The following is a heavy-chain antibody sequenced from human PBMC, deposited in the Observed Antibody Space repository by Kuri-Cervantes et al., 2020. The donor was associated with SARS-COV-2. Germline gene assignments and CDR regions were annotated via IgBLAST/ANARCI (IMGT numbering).Heavy chain of an antibody. D-gene: IGHD6-13*01. Sequence: ASVKVSCKASGGTFSSYAISWVRQAPGQGLEWMGWMNPNSGNTGYAQKFQGRVTITRNTSISTAYMELSSLRSEDTAVYYCARAGYSSSWAPGAFDYWGQGTLVTVSS. CDR2: MNPNSGNT. CDR1: GGTFSSYA. CDR3: ARAGYSSSWAPGAFDY. V-gene: IGHV1-8*03. J-gene: IGHJ4*02.